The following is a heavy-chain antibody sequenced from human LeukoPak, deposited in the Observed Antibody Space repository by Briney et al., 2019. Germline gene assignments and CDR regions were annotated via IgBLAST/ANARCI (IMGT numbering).Heavy chain of an antibody. CDR1: GFTFSSYS. J-gene: IGHJ4*02. D-gene: IGHD3-10*01. CDR3: AREAYGSGSSFDY. V-gene: IGHV3-21*01. CDR2: ISSSSSYI. Sequence: GGSLRLSCAASGFTFSSYSMNWVRQAPGKGLEWVSSISSSSSYIYYADSVKGRFTISRDNAKNSLYLQMNSLRAEDTAVYYCAREAYGSGSSFDYWGQGTLVTVSS.